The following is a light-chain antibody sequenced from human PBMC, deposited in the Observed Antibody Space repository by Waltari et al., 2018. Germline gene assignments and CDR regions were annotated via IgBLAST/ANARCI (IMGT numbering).Light chain of an antibody. CDR3: QRYNSYPIT. V-gene: IGKV1-5*03. J-gene: IGKJ3*01. CDR1: QSHGRW. CDR2: EAT. Sequence: DIQMTQSPSTLSASVGDRVTITCRASQSHGRWWAWYQQKPGKAPKLLIYEATSLERGVPSRFSASGSGTEFTLTISSLQPDDFATYYCQRYNSYPITFGPGTKVDI.